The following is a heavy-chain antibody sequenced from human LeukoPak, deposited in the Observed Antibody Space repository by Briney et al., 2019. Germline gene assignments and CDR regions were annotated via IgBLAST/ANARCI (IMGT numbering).Heavy chain of an antibody. Sequence: SETLSLTCTVSGGSISSYYWSWIRQPPGERPEWIGYIYYSGSTNYNPSLKSRVTISVDTSKNQFSLKLSSVTAADTAVYYCAGDGYKTNWYFDLWGRGTLVTVSS. V-gene: IGHV4-59*01. J-gene: IGHJ2*01. CDR1: GGSISSYY. D-gene: IGHD5-24*01. CDR2: IYYSGST. CDR3: AGDGYKTNWYFDL.